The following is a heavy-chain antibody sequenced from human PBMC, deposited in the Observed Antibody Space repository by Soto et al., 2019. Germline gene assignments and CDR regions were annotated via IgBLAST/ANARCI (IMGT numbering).Heavy chain of an antibody. CDR1: GFTFSNYG. CDR2: ISGSGGTA. V-gene: IGHV3-23*01. CDR3: AKDNRD. Sequence: EVQLLESGGGLVQPGGSLRLSCAGSGFTFSNYGMSWVRQAPGKGLEWVSAISGSGGTAYYADSVRGRFTISRDNFKNTLYMQMTSLRDEDTALYYCAKDNRDWGQGILVTVSS. J-gene: IGHJ4*02.